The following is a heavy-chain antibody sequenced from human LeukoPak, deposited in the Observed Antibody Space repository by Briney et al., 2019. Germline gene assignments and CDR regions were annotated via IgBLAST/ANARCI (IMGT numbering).Heavy chain of an antibody. Sequence: GGSLRLSCAASGLTFSSYAMHWVRQAPGKGLEWVAVISYDGSDKYYADSVKGRFTISRDNSKNTLYLQMNSLRAEDTAVYYCARDPNYYDSSGYYSSFDYWGQGTLVTVSS. CDR3: ARDPNYYDSSGYYSSFDY. CDR2: ISYDGSDK. D-gene: IGHD3-22*01. CDR1: GLTFSSYA. V-gene: IGHV3-30*14. J-gene: IGHJ4*02.